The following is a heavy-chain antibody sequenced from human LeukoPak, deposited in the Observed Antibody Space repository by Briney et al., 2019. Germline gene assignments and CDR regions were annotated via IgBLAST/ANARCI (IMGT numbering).Heavy chain of an antibody. V-gene: IGHV4-4*02. CDR2: IYPGGGD. D-gene: IGHD3-22*01. Sequence: PSGTLSLACAVSGDSISNTDWWWTWVRQSPGKGLEWIADIYPGGGDNYNPSLKSRVSISLDKSKNQLSLRMTSLTAADTAVYYCARGVFKFSHGYSTRFDYWGQGTLVTVSS. CDR1: GDSISNTDW. J-gene: IGHJ4*02. CDR3: ARGVFKFSHGYSTRFDY.